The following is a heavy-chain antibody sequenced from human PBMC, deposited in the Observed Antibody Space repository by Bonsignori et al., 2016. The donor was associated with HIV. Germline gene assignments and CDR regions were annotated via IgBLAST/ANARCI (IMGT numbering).Heavy chain of an antibody. Sequence: RQAPGKGLEWIGYIYYSGNTYYNPSLKSRVTISVDTSKNQVSLKLSSVTAADTAVYYCARDGSGWYGVDYWGQGILVTVSS. D-gene: IGHD6-19*01. V-gene: IGHV4-30-4*01. CDR2: IYYSGNT. CDR3: ARDGSGWYGVDY. J-gene: IGHJ4*02.